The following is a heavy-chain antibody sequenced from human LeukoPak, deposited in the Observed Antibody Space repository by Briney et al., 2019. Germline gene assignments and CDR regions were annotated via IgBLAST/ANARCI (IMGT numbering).Heavy chain of an antibody. CDR2: IIPILGIA. Sequence: ASVKVSCKASGGTFSSYAISWVRQAPGQGLEWMGRIIPILGIANYAQKFQGRVTITADKSTSTAYMELSSLRSEDTAVYYCARGPGGLDYYYYYGMDVWGQGTTVTVSS. V-gene: IGHV1-69*04. D-gene: IGHD3/OR15-3a*01. J-gene: IGHJ6*02. CDR3: ARGPGGLDYYYYYGMDV. CDR1: GGTFSSYA.